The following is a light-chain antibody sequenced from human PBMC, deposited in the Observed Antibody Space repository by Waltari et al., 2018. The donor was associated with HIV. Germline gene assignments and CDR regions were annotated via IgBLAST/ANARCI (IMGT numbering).Light chain of an antibody. Sequence: QSVVTQPPSVSGTPGQTVTISCSGSTSNLGITHVNWYQHLPGTAPKRHIYGNYQRPSGVPDRFSASKSGTSASLAISGLQSEDEADYYCASWDASLNGWVFGGGTKLTVL. CDR3: ASWDASLNGWV. J-gene: IGLJ3*02. CDR1: TSNLGITH. V-gene: IGLV1-44*01. CDR2: GNY.